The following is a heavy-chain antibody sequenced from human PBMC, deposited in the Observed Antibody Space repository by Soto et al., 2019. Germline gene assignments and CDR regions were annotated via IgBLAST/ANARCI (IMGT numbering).Heavy chain of an antibody. CDR1: GYTFTGYG. D-gene: IGHD3-3*01. Sequence: WASVKVSCKASGYTFTGYGISWVRQAPGQGLEWMGWISAYNGNTDYAQKLQGRVTMTTDTSTSTAYMELRSLRSDDTAVYYCARDMAYDFWSGYRGGSWFDPWGQGTLVTVSS. J-gene: IGHJ5*02. CDR3: ARDMAYDFWSGYRGGSWFDP. V-gene: IGHV1-18*01. CDR2: ISAYNGNT.